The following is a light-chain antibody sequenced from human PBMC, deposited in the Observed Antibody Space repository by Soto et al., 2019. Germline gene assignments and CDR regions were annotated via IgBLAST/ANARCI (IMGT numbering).Light chain of an antibody. J-gene: IGLJ3*02. Sequence: QSALTQPRSVSGSPGQSVTISCTGTSSDVGGYNCVSWYQQHPGKAPQLMIYDVTQRPSGVPDRFSGSKSGNTASLTISGLHAEDEADYYCSSYTSSSTRVFGGGTKLTVL. V-gene: IGLV2-11*01. CDR1: SSDVGGYNC. CDR3: SSYTSSSTRV. CDR2: DVT.